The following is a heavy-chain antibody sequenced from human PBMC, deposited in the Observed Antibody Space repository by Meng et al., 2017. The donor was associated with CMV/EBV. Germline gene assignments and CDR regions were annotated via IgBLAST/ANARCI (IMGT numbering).Heavy chain of an antibody. Sequence: ASAKVSCKASGYTFTGHYLHWVRQAPGQGLEWMGWINPNSGGTYYAQKSQGRAIMTRDTSTRTAYMDLSRLRSDDTALYYCAREWRRRRYDGNYNVPDGFDIWGQGTMVTVSS. CDR3: AREWRRRRYDGNYNVPDGFDI. V-gene: IGHV1-2*02. D-gene: IGHD1-26*01. CDR2: INPNSGGT. J-gene: IGHJ3*02. CDR1: GYTFTGHY.